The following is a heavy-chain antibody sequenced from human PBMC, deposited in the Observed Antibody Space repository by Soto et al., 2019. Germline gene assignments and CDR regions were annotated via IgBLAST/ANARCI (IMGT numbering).Heavy chain of an antibody. CDR3: AKDLQLSGWLSAQTFDY. J-gene: IGHJ4*02. D-gene: IGHD6-19*01. CDR2: ITGSGDST. CDR1: GFTFSSHA. Sequence: EVQLLESGGGLVQPGGYLRLSCAVSGFTFSSHAMSWVRQAPGKGLECVSSITGSGDSTYYADSVKGRFTISRDKSKSTLYLQMNSLRAEDTAVYYCAKDLQLSGWLSAQTFDYWGQGTQVTVSS. V-gene: IGHV3-23*01.